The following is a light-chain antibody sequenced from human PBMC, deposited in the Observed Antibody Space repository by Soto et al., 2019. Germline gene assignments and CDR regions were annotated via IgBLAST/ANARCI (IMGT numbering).Light chain of an antibody. CDR1: QSVDRSY. V-gene: IGKV3-20*01. CDR3: QLYGSSPPIFT. J-gene: IGKJ2*01. Sequence: EGVLTQSPGTLSLSPGERATLSCRASQSVDRSYLAWYQQRPGQAPRLLIYGASSRAPGIPDRFRGSGYGIDFTLTLSRLVLEDFAVYFCQLYGSSPPIFTLGQGTKLEIK. CDR2: GAS.